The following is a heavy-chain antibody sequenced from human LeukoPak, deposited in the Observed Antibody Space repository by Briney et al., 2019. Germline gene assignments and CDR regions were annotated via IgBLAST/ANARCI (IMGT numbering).Heavy chain of an antibody. CDR3: ATSSGSYFYDY. J-gene: IGHJ4*02. CDR1: GGSISSSSYY. D-gene: IGHD1-26*01. CDR2: IYYSGST. Sequence: SETLPLTCTVSGGSISSSSYYWGWIRQPPGKGLEWIGSIYYSGSTYYNPSLKSRVTISVDTSKNQFSLKLSSVTAADTAVYYCATSSGSYFYDYWGQGTLVTVSS. V-gene: IGHV4-39*07.